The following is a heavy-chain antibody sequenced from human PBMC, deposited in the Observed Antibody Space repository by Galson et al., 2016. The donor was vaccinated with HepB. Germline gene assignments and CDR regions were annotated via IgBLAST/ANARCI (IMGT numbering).Heavy chain of an antibody. CDR3: ARGDYGDYGEGAFDI. CDR2: LFHSGST. V-gene: IGHV4-30-2*01. J-gene: IGHJ3*02. Sequence: TLSLTCAVSGDSINSGGYSWSWIRQPPGKGLEWIGYLFHSGSTHYNPSLERRVIISVDRSKNQFSLNLTSVTAADTAVYYCARGDYGDYGEGAFDIWGQGTMVTVSP. D-gene: IGHD4-17*01. CDR1: GDSINSGGYS.